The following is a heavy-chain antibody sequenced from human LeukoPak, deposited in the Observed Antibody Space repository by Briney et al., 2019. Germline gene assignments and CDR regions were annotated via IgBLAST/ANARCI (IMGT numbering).Heavy chain of an antibody. J-gene: IGHJ4*02. V-gene: IGHV3-15*01. Sequence: NPGGSLRLSCAASGFTFSNAWMSWVRQAPGKGLEWVGRIKSKTDGGTTDYAAPVKGGFTISRDDSKNTLYLQMNSLKTEDTAVYYCTTVPAPRWDRLFDYWGQGTLVTVSS. D-gene: IGHD1-26*01. CDR1: GFTFSNAW. CDR2: IKSKTDGGTT. CDR3: TTVPAPRWDRLFDY.